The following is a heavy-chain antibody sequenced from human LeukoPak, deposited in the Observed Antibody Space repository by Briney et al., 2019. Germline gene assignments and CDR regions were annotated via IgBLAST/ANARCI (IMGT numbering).Heavy chain of an antibody. D-gene: IGHD5-18*01. V-gene: IGHV4-34*01. CDR1: GGSFSGYY. J-gene: IGHJ3*02. CDR3: ARVRYSYGYRAFDI. Sequence: SETLSLTCAVYGGSFSGYYWSWIRQPPGKGLEWIGEINHSGSTNYNPSLKSRVTISVDTSKNQFSLKLSSVTAADTAVYYCARVRYSYGYRAFDIWGQGTMVTVSS. CDR2: INHSGST.